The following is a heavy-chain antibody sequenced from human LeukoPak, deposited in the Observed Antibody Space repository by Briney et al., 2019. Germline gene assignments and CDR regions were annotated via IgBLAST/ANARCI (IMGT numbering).Heavy chain of an antibody. Sequence: PGGSLRLSCAASGFRFSDYSMNWVRQAPGKGLEWISYVGIDSGNTNYADSVKGRFTISGDKAKNSLYLQRNSLRVEDTAVYYCARDYKYAFDNWGQGTLVTVSS. CDR3: ARDYKYAFDN. D-gene: IGHD5-24*01. V-gene: IGHV3-48*01. CDR2: VGIDSGNT. J-gene: IGHJ4*02. CDR1: GFRFSDYS.